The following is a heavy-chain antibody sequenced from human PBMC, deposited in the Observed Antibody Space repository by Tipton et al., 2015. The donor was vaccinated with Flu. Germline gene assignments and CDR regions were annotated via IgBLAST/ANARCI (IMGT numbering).Heavy chain of an antibody. D-gene: IGHD2-2*01. CDR2: VYIGGRT. V-gene: IGHV4-4*07. J-gene: IGHJ4*02. CDR1: SGSISSYY. Sequence: LRLSCSVSSGSISSYYWSWIRQPAGKGLEWIGRVYIGGRTKYNPSLKSRVTISVDTSMSQFSLQLTSVTAADTAVYYCARDPSLGMPDYFDSWGQGILVTASS. CDR3: ARDPSLGMPDYFDS.